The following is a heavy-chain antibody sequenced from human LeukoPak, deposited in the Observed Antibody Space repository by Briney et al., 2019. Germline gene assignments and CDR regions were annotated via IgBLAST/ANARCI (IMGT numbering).Heavy chain of an antibody. V-gene: IGHV3-48*03. Sequence: GGSLRLSCAASGFTFSSYEMNWVRQAPGQGLEWVSYISSSGSTIYYADSVKGRFTISRDNAKNSLYLQMNSLRAEDTAVYYCARDLLRRDGYNDFFQHWGQGTLVTVSS. CDR2: ISSSGSTI. J-gene: IGHJ1*01. CDR1: GFTFSSYE. CDR3: ARDLLRRDGYNDFFQH. D-gene: IGHD5-24*01.